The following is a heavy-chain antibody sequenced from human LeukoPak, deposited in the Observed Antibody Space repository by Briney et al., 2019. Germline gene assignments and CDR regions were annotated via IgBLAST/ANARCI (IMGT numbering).Heavy chain of an antibody. CDR1: GFTVSSNY. D-gene: IGHD4-17*01. CDR3: IVFGDSNH. J-gene: IGHJ5*02. CDR2: IYSNNIT. V-gene: IGHV3-53*01. Sequence: GGSLRLSCAASGFTVSSNYMTWVRQAPGKGLEWVSVIYSNNITHYADSVKGRFTISRDNSKNTLYLQINSLRVEDTAVYYCIVFGDSNHWGQGTLVTVSS.